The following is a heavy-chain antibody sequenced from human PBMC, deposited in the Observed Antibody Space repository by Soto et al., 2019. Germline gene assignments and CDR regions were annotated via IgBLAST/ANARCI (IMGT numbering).Heavy chain of an antibody. J-gene: IGHJ4*02. Sequence: EVQLLESGGGLVQPGGSQRLSCAASGFTFSNHAMTWVRQAPGKGLEWVSDVSDSGGSTNYADSVKGRFTISRDNSKDPLYLEMNSLRVEDTAVYYCAKADCGNIRCRRLDCWGQGTLVTVSS. CDR1: GFTFSNHA. V-gene: IGHV3-23*01. CDR2: VSDSGGST. D-gene: IGHD2-15*01. CDR3: AKADCGNIRCRRLDC.